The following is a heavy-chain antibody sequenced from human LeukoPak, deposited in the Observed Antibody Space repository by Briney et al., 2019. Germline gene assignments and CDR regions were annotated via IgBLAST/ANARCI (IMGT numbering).Heavy chain of an antibody. D-gene: IGHD2-2*01. V-gene: IGHV1-18*01. CDR2: ISAYNGNT. CDR3: ARAGIVVVPAAIPMSSWFDP. J-gene: IGHJ5*02. CDR1: GYTFTSYG. Sequence: GASVKVSCKASGYTFTSYGISWVRQAPGQGLERTGWISAYNGNTNYAQKLQGRVTMTTDTSTSTAYMELRSLRSDDTAVYYCARAGIVVVPAAIPMSSWFDPWGQGTLVTVSS.